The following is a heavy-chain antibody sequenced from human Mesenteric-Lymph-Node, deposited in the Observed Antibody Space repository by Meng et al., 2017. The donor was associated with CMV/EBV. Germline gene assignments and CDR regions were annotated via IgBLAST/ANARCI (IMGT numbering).Heavy chain of an antibody. D-gene: IGHD6-25*01. CDR1: GFTFSSYS. V-gene: IGHV3-21*01. CDR2: ISSSSSYI. J-gene: IGHJ6*02. Sequence: GGSLRLSCVASGFTFSSYSMNWVRQAPGKGLEWVSSISSSSSYIYYADSVKGRFTISRDNAKNSLYLQMNSLRAEDTAVYYCARLSGSRHRNYYYGMDVWGQGTTVTVSS. CDR3: ARLSGSRHRNYYYGMDV.